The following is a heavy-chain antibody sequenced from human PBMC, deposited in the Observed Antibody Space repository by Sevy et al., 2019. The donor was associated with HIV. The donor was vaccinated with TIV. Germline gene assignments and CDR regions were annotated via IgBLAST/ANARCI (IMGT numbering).Heavy chain of an antibody. V-gene: IGHV3-48*01. J-gene: IGHJ6*02. CDR3: ARESASGTPGGVYYYYYNMDV. CDR1: GFTISRFS. CDR2: ISTRSSAL. D-gene: IGHD6-13*01. Sequence: GGSLRLSCAASGFTISRFSMNWVRQAPGKGPEWISYISTRSSALYYADSMKGRLTISRDNSKNSLYLQMNSLRAEDTAVYYCARESASGTPGGVYYYYYNMDVWGQGTTVTVSS.